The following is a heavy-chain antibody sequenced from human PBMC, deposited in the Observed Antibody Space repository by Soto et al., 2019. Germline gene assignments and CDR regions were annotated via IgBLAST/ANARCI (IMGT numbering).Heavy chain of an antibody. Sequence: SETLSLTCTVSGGSISSGDYYWSWIRQPPGKGLEWIGYIYYSGSTYYNPSLKSRVTISVDTSKNQFSLKLSSVTAADTAVYYCARGHYGGNSVDDWGQGTLVTVSS. J-gene: IGHJ4*02. CDR3: ARGHYGGNSVDD. CDR1: GGSISSGDYY. V-gene: IGHV4-30-4*01. CDR2: IYYSGST. D-gene: IGHD4-17*01.